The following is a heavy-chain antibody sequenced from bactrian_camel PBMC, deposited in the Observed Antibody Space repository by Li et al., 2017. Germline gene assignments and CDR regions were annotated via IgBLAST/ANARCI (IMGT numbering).Heavy chain of an antibody. CDR3: AADPSSYGGTWCINEGPADFGY. D-gene: IGHD6*01. V-gene: IGHV3S53*01. J-gene: IGHJ6*01. CDR2: IRKDGSI. Sequence: MAWYRQRPGNECELITSIRKDGSINYADSAKGRFTVSQDFAKNTMYLQMNSLKPEDTATYYCAADPSSYGGTWCINEGPADFGYWGQGTQVTVS.